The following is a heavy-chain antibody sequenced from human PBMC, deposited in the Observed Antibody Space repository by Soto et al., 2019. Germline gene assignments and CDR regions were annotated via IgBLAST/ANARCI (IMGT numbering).Heavy chain of an antibody. D-gene: IGHD3-22*01. Sequence: GPLRLSCAASGFTFTSYAMSWARQAPGKGLEWVSTISGTGGSTYYPDSVKGRFTISRDNSKNTVYLQMNSLRAEDAAVYYCAKEMTSGYYLFDYWGQGTLVTAPQ. V-gene: IGHV3-23*01. CDR3: AKEMTSGYYLFDY. J-gene: IGHJ4*02. CDR1: GFTFTSYA. CDR2: ISGTGGST.